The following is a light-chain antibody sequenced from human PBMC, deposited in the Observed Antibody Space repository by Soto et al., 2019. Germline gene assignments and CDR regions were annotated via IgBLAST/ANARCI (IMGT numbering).Light chain of an antibody. Sequence: DNQMTQSPSSLSASVGDRVTLTCGGGQSISNYLNWYQQKPGKAPKLLIYAASSLQSGVPSRLSGSGYGTDLTLTISSMQDEDFETYYCQQSYSNTRTFGQGTRLEIK. J-gene: IGKJ5*01. CDR3: QQSYSNTRT. CDR2: AAS. CDR1: QSISNY. V-gene: IGKV1-39*01.